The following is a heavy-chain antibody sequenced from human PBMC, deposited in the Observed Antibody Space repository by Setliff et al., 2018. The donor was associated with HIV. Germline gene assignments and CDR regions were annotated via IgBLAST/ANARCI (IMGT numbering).Heavy chain of an antibody. Sequence: PSETLSLTCTVSGGSISSSSYYWGWIRQPPGEGLEWIGTIYYSGSTYYNTSLKSRVTISVDTSKNQFSLKLSSVTAADTAVYYCARDPWVRGVIMAPDYWGQGTLVTV. D-gene: IGHD3-10*01. V-gene: IGHV4-39*07. CDR3: ARDPWVRGVIMAPDY. CDR1: GGSISSSSYY. CDR2: IYYSGST. J-gene: IGHJ4*02.